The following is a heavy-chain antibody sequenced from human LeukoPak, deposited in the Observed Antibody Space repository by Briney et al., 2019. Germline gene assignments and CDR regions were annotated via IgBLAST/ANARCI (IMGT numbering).Heavy chain of an antibody. CDR1: GFTFNNYV. CDR3: AKGGTGTTVRYFDY. CDR2: VDTSGHNG. D-gene: IGHD1-7*01. J-gene: IGHJ4*02. Sequence: GGSLRLSCADSGFTFNNYVMKWVRQAPGKGLEWVSLVDTSGHNGYYADSVQGRFTISRDNSKNSLYLQMNSLRAEDTAVYYCAKGGTGTTVRYFDYWGQGTLVTVSS. V-gene: IGHV3-23*01.